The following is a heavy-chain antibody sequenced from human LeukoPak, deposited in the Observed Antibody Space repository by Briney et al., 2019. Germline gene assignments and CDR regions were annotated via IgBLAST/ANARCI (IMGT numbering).Heavy chain of an antibody. CDR1: DGSASPYY. J-gene: IGHJ4*02. Sequence: SETLSLTCTVSDGSASPYYWSWVRQPPGKGLEWIGNIYYSGSTDSNPSLKSRVTFSVDTSKNQFSLKLSSVTAADTAMYYCARGQRGLPYWGQGILVTVSS. V-gene: IGHV4-59*02. D-gene: IGHD3/OR15-3a*01. CDR2: IYYSGST. CDR3: ARGQRGLPY.